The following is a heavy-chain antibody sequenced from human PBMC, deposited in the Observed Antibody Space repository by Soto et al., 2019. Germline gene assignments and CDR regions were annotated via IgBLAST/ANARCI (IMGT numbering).Heavy chain of an antibody. J-gene: IGHJ5*02. V-gene: IGHV4-39*01. CDR3: AKYGDYTPSGMFKGLNWFDP. CDR2: IYYSGST. CDR1: GGSISSSSYY. D-gene: IGHD4-17*01. Sequence: PSETLSLTCTVSGGSISSSSYYWGWIRQPPGKGLEWIGSIYYSGSTYYNTSLKSRVTISVDTSKNQFSLKLSFVTAADTVVYYCAKYGDYTPSGMFKGLNWFDPWGQGTLVTVSS.